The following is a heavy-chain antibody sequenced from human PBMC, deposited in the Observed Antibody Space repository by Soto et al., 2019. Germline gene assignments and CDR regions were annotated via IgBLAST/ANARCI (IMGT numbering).Heavy chain of an antibody. CDR1: GFSFAGYA. D-gene: IGHD3-9*01. CDR3: AKTETFNGYYNAFDY. V-gene: IGHV3-23*01. Sequence: GGSLRLSCAASGFSFAGYALTWVRLAPGKGLEWVASISGGGGSTYYTDSVKGRFSISRDNSNRAVYLQMGSLTAGDTAVYYCAKTETFNGYYNAFDYWGQGTRVTVSS. J-gene: IGHJ4*02. CDR2: ISGGGGST.